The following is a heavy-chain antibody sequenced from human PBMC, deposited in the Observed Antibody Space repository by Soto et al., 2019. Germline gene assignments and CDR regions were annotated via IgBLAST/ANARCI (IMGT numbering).Heavy chain of an antibody. V-gene: IGHV1-18*01. CDR1: GYTFTSYG. J-gene: IGHJ5*02. Sequence: EASVKVSCKASGYTFTSYGISWVRQAPGQGLEWMGWISAYNGNTNYAQKLQGRVTMTTDTSTSTAYMELRSLRSDDTAVYYCARAMTTVTRRWFDPWGQGTLVTVSS. CDR3: ARAMTTVTRRWFDP. CDR2: ISAYNGNT. D-gene: IGHD4-17*01.